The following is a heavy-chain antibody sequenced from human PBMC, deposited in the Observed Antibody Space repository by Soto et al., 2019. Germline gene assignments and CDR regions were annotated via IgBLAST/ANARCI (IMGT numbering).Heavy chain of an antibody. V-gene: IGHV5-51*01. CDR1: GFSFPNYW. CDR2: IYPGDSKT. Sequence: GESLKISCYCPGFSFPNYWIAWVRQMPGKGLEWVGTIYPGDSKTTYSPSFQGQVTISADKSINTAYLQWSSLKASDSGMYYCARQKKWLSQSFYYFAMDVWGQGTTVTVSS. CDR3: ARQKKWLSQSFYYFAMDV. D-gene: IGHD6-19*01. J-gene: IGHJ6*02.